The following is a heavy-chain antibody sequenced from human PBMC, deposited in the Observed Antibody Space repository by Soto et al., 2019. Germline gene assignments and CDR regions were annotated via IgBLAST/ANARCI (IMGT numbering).Heavy chain of an antibody. CDR3: AKGIAVAGSYYYYYGMDV. Sequence: GGSLRLSCAASGFTFSSYGMHWVRQAPGKGLEWVAVISYDGSNKYYADSVKGRFTISRDNSKNTLYLQMNSLRAEDTAVYYCAKGIAVAGSYYYYYGMDVWGQGTTVTVSS. V-gene: IGHV3-30*18. J-gene: IGHJ6*02. D-gene: IGHD6-19*01. CDR1: GFTFSSYG. CDR2: ISYDGSNK.